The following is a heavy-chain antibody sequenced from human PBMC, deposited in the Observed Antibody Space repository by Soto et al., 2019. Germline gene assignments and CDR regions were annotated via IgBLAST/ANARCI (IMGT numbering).Heavy chain of an antibody. D-gene: IGHD3-10*01. V-gene: IGHV4-59*07. CDR1: GETISSYY. J-gene: IGHJ4*02. Sequence: PSDTLSITCTVSGETISSYYWSWIRQPPGKGLEWIGYIYYSGSTNYNPSLKSRVTISVDTSKYQFSLQLTSVTAADTAVYYCASSDYYGSASHWGQGTQVTGSS. CDR3: ASSDYYGSASH. CDR2: IYYSGST.